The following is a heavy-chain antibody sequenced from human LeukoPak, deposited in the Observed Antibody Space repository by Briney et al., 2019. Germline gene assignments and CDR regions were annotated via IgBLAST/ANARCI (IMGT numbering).Heavy chain of an antibody. CDR1: GFTFSSYG. CDR3: ARDHEIEDPTPYYFDY. CDR2: ISYDGSNK. D-gene: IGHD2/OR15-2a*01. J-gene: IGHJ4*02. Sequence: PGGSLRLSCAASGFTFSSYGMHWVRQAPGKGLEWVAVISYDGSNKYYADSVKGRFTISRDNSKNTLYLQMNSLRAEDTAVYYCARDHEIEDPTPYYFDYWGQGTLVTVSS. V-gene: IGHV3-30*03.